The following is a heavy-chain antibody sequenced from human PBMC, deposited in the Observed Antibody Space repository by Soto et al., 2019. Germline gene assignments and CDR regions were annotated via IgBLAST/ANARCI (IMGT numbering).Heavy chain of an antibody. CDR3: TSSNLYY. Sequence: GGSLRLSCAASGFTFNGSVIHWVRQASGKGLEWVGRIRTKPNSYETAYVASVKGRFTISRDDSKNTAYLQMNSLKTEDTAVYYCTSSNLYYWGQGTLVTVSS. J-gene: IGHJ4*02. V-gene: IGHV3-73*01. CDR2: IRTKPNSYET. CDR1: GFTFNGSV.